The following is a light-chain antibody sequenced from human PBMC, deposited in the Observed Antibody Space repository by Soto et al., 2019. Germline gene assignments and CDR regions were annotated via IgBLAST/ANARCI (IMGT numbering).Light chain of an antibody. Sequence: DIQMTQSPSSLSASVGDRVTITCRASQGISNYLAWYQQKPGKVPKLLIYAASTLQSRDPSRFSGCGSETDFTLPISTLQPEDVATYYCQEYNSAPRTFGQGNKVEIK. CDR1: QGISNY. J-gene: IGKJ1*01. V-gene: IGKV1-27*01. CDR3: QEYNSAPRT. CDR2: AAS.